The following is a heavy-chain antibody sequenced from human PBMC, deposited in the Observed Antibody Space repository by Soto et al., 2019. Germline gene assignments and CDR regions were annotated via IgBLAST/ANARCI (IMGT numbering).Heavy chain of an antibody. CDR2: IHPGDSDT. CDR3: ASHNRYSSTWFEGWFDP. Sequence: HGESLKISCQGSGYSFTNYWVGWVRQIPGRGLEWMGIIHPGDSDTRYSPFFQGQVTISADKSISTAYLQWSSLKASDTAMYYCASHNRYSSTWFEGWFDPWGQGTLVTVSS. J-gene: IGHJ5*02. CDR1: GYSFTNYW. V-gene: IGHV5-51*01. D-gene: IGHD6-13*01.